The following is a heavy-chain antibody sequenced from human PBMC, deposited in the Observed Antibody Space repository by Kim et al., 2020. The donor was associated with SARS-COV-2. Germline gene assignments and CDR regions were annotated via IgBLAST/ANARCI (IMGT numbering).Heavy chain of an antibody. CDR2: ITWNDDST. CDR3: ARGYCSSSNCYLRYYYGLDV. CDR1: GFSFDDYG. V-gene: IGHV3-20*04. D-gene: IGHD2-2*01. J-gene: IGHJ6*02. Sequence: GGSLRLSCAASGFSFDDYGMSWVRQAPGKGLEWVSGITWNDDSTGYADSVKGRFTISRDNAKNSLYLQMNSLRAEDTASYYCARGYCSSSNCYLRYYYGLDVWGQGTTVTVS.